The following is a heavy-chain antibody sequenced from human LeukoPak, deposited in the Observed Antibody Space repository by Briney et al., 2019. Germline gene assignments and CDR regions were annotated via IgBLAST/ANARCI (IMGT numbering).Heavy chain of an antibody. D-gene: IGHD3-22*01. Sequence: PSETLSLTCTVSGYSISSGYYWGWIRQPPGKGLEWIGSIYHSGSTYYNPSLKSRVTISVDTSKNQFSLKLSSVTAADTAVYYCAREDYDSSGYSTFPIDYWGQGTLVTVSS. V-gene: IGHV4-38-2*02. CDR3: AREDYDSSGYSTFPIDY. J-gene: IGHJ4*02. CDR2: IYHSGST. CDR1: GYSISSGYY.